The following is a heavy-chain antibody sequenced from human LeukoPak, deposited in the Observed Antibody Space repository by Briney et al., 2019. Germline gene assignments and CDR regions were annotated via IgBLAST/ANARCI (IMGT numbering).Heavy chain of an antibody. CDR3: ARDRVVVVVAATFYY. CDR1: GFTFSSYV. Sequence: PGRSLRLSCAASGFTFSSYVMHWVRQAPGKGLEWVAIISYDGSNKYYADSVKGRFTISRDNSKNTLYLQMNSLRAEDTAVYYCARDRVVVVVAATFYYWGQGTLVTVSS. V-gene: IGHV3-30-3*01. CDR2: ISYDGSNK. J-gene: IGHJ4*02. D-gene: IGHD2-15*01.